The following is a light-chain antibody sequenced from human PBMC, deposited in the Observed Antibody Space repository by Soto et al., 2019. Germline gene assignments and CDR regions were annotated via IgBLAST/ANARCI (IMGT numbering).Light chain of an antibody. Sequence: EIVMTQSPATLSVSPGERCTLSCMAIQSISRNLVWYQQKSGQAPRLLIYGASTRATGIPARSSGSGSGTDFTLTISSLQPEDFATYYCQQSYSTPLTFGQGTKVDIK. CDR2: GAS. J-gene: IGKJ1*01. CDR1: QSISRN. V-gene: IGKV3-15*01. CDR3: QQSYSTPLT.